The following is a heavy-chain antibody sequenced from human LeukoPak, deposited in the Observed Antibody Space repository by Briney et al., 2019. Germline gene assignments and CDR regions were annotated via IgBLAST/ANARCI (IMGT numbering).Heavy chain of an antibody. V-gene: IGHV3-64*01. D-gene: IGHD2-15*01. Sequence: GGSLRLSCAASGFTFSSYAMHWVRQAPGKGLEYVSAISSNGGSTYYANSVKGRFTISRDNSKNTLYLQMNSPKAEDTAVYYCARGEVGASCLDFWGQGTLVTVSS. CDR2: ISSNGGST. CDR1: GFTFSSYA. CDR3: ARGEVGASCLDF. J-gene: IGHJ4*02.